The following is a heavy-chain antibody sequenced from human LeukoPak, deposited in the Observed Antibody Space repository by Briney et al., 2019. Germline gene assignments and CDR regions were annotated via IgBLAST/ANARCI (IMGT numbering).Heavy chain of an antibody. Sequence: GGSLRLSCTVSGFTVSSNYMSWVRQAPGKGLEWVSVIYSGGSTYYADSVKGRFTISRDNSKNTLYLQMNSLRAEDTAVYYCARGYSYGIFDYWGQGTLVTVSS. D-gene: IGHD5-18*01. CDR3: ARGYSYGIFDY. CDR2: IYSGGST. CDR1: GFTVSSNY. V-gene: IGHV3-53*01. J-gene: IGHJ4*02.